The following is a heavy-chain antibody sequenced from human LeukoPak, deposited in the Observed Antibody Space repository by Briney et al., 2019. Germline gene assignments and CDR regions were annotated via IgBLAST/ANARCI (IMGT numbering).Heavy chain of an antibody. V-gene: IGHV1-69*05. CDR3: AIQGLSTSVAGTLHFDY. CDR2: IIPIFGTA. CDR1: GGTFSSYA. J-gene: IGHJ4*02. D-gene: IGHD6-19*01. Sequence: ASVKVSCKASGGTFSSYAISWVRQAPGQGLEWMGGIIPIFGTANYAQKFQGRVTITTDESTSTAYMELSSLRSEDTAVYYCAIQGLSTSVAGTLHFDYWGQGTLVAVSS.